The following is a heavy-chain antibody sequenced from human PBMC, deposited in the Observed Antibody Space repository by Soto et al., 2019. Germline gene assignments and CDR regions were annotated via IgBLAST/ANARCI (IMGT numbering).Heavy chain of an antibody. CDR3: ERARRGYSYGHTLDP. Sequence: QVQLVESGGGVVQPGRSLRLSCAASGFTFSSYAMHWVRQAPGKGLEWVAVISYDGSNKYYADSVKGRFTISRDNSKNTLYLQMNSLRAEDTAVYYCERARRGYSYGHTLDPWGQGTLVTVSS. CDR1: GFTFSSYA. CDR2: ISYDGSNK. V-gene: IGHV3-30-3*01. J-gene: IGHJ5*02. D-gene: IGHD5-18*01.